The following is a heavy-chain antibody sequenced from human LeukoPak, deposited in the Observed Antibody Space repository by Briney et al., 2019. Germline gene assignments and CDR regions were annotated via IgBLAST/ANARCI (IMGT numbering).Heavy chain of an antibody. CDR1: GYTFTSYG. V-gene: IGHV1-69*06. D-gene: IGHD4-23*01. J-gene: IGHJ5*02. Sequence: GASVKVSCKASGYTFTSYGISWVRQAPGQGLEWMGGIIPIFGTANYAQKFQGRVTITADKSTSTAYMELSSLRSEDTAVYYCARDNSVEDTAWWFDPWGQGTLVTVSS. CDR2: IIPIFGTA. CDR3: ARDNSVEDTAWWFDP.